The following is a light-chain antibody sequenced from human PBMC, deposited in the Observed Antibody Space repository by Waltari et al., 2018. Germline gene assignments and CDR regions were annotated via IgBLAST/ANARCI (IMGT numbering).Light chain of an antibody. Sequence: DIQMTQSPSTLSASVGDRVTMTCRASQCISVWLAWYQQKPGKAPKLLVYNVSTLESGVPSRFSGSGSGTEFTLTITSLQPDDFATYWCQQYSSYPYTFGQGTKLEIK. V-gene: IGKV1-5*03. CDR1: QCISVW. J-gene: IGKJ2*01. CDR2: NVS. CDR3: QQYSSYPYT.